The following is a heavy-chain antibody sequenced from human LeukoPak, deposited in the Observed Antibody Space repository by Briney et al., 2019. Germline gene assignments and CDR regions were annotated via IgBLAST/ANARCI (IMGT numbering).Heavy chain of an antibody. J-gene: IGHJ4*02. D-gene: IGHD2-2*01. CDR1: GYTFTGYY. CDR3: ARDEGYCSSTSCYGTLIQNYYFDY. Sequence: GASVKVSCKASGYTFTGYYMHWVRQAPGQGLEWMGWINPNSGGTNYAQKFQGRVTMTRDTSISTAYMELSRLRSDDTAVYYCARDEGYCSSTSCYGTLIQNYYFDYWGQGTLVTVSS. CDR2: INPNSGGT. V-gene: IGHV1-2*02.